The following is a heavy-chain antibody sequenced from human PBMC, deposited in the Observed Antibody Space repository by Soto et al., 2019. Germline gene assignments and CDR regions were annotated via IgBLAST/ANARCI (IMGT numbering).Heavy chain of an antibody. CDR3: ARSYYYGSGSDWYYGMDV. CDR2: INHSGST. D-gene: IGHD3-10*01. V-gene: IGHV4-34*01. Sequence: SETLSLTCAVYGGSFSGYYWSWIRQPPGKGLEWIGEINHSGSTNYNPSLKSRVTISVDTSKNQFSLKLSSVTAADTALYYCARSYYYGSGSDWYYGMDVWGQGTTVTVSS. J-gene: IGHJ6*02. CDR1: GGSFSGYY.